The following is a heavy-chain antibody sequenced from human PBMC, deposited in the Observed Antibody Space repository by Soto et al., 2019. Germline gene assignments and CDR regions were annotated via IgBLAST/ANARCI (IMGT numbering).Heavy chain of an antibody. D-gene: IGHD3-22*01. CDR3: ARDRNYYDSSGYSGWFDP. CDR2: IYYSGST. Sequence: SETLSLTCTVSGGSISSGGYYWSWIRQHPGKGLEWIGYIYYSGSTYYNPSLKSRVTISVDTSKNQFSLKLSSVTAADTAVYYCARDRNYYDSSGYSGWFDPWGQGTLVTVSS. CDR1: GGSISSGGYY. V-gene: IGHV4-31*03. J-gene: IGHJ5*02.